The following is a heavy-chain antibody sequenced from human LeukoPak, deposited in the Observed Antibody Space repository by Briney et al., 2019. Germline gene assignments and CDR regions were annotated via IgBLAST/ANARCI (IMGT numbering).Heavy chain of an antibody. V-gene: IGHV3-30*18. CDR1: GFTFSSYG. CDR3: AKDVSSSWGDGFDM. D-gene: IGHD6-13*01. Sequence: GGSLRLSCAASGFTFSSYGMHWVRQAPGKGLEWVAVISYDGNNKNYADSVKGRFTISRDNSKNTLYLQMNSLRAEDTTVYYCAKDVSSSWGDGFDMWGQGTMVTVSS. J-gene: IGHJ3*02. CDR2: ISYDGNNK.